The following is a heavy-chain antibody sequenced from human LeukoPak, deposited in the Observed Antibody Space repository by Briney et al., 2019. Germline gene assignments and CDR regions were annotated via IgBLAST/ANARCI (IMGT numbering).Heavy chain of an antibody. D-gene: IGHD4-23*01. CDR1: GYTFTGYH. CDR2: INPNSGGT. CDR3: ARDPSNGGNKYSFDN. Sequence: GASVKVSCKASGYTFTGYHMHWVRQAPGQGLEWMGWINPNSGGTNYAQKFQGRVTMTRDTSISTAYMELSRLRSDDTAVYYCARDPSNGGNKYSFDNWGKGTLVTVSS. V-gene: IGHV1-2*02. J-gene: IGHJ4*02.